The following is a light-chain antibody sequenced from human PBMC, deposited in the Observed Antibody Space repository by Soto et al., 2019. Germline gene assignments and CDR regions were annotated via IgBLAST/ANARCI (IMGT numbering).Light chain of an antibody. V-gene: IGKV1-5*03. J-gene: IGKJ1*01. CDR3: QQYNSYSLT. CDR1: QSISSW. Sequence: DIQMTQSPSALSASVGDRVTITCRASQSISSWLAWYQQKPGKAPRLLIYQASSLETEVPSRFSGSGSGTELTLTISSLQPGDFATYYCQQYNSYSLTFGQGTKVDIK. CDR2: QAS.